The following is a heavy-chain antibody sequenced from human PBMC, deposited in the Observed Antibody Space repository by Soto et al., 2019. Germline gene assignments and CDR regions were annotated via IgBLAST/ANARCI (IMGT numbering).Heavy chain of an antibody. CDR1: GGSISSYY. CDR2: IYYSGST. J-gene: IGHJ6*02. CDR3: ARDWAVAAAGSSYYCYGMDV. V-gene: IGHV4-59*01. Sequence: SETLSLTCTVSGGSISSYYWSWIRQPPGKGLEWIGYIYYSGSTNYNPSLKSRVTISVDTSKNQFSLKLSSVTAADTAVYYCARDWAVAAAGSSYYCYGMDVWGQETTVTVSS. D-gene: IGHD6-13*01.